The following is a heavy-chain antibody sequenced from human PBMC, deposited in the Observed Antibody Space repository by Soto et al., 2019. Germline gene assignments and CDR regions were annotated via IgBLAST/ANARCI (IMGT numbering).Heavy chain of an antibody. Sequence: GASVKVSCKASGYTFTGYYMHWVRQAPGQGLEWMGWINPNSGGTNYAQKFQGRVTMTRDTSISTAYMELSRLRSEDTAVYYCATSSIAARGDYYYGMDVWGQGTTVTVSS. CDR2: INPNSGGT. CDR1: GYTFTGYY. D-gene: IGHD6-6*01. V-gene: IGHV1-2*02. CDR3: ATSSIAARGDYYYGMDV. J-gene: IGHJ6*02.